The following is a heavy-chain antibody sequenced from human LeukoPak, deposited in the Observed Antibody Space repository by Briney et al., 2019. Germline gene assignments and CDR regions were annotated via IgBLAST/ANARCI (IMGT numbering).Heavy chain of an antibody. CDR3: ARGSLKFQH. V-gene: IGHV4-4*02. D-gene: IGHD3-16*02. J-gene: IGHJ1*01. CDR2: IYHSGST. CDR1: GFTFSDSTM. Sequence: GSLRLSCAASGFTFSDSTMNWVRQPPGKGLEWIGSIYHSGSTNYNPSLKSRVTISVDKSKNQFSLKLSSVTAADTAVYYCARGSLKFQHWGQGTLVTVSS.